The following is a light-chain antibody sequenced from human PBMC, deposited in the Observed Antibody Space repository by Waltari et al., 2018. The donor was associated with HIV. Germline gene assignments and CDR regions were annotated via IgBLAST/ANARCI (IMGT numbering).Light chain of an antibody. CDR2: EVT. CDR3: TSTSIGSSAPRV. J-gene: IGLJ2*01. V-gene: IGLV2-14*01. Sequence: QPALTQPASISGSPGQSIPISCTGGPHDLGGDDFVPWYQQYPGPAPKVLIYEVTSRPSGASGRFSASRSGSTASLTISQLQAADEADYFCTSTSIGSSAPRVFGGGTKVTVL. CDR1: PHDLGGDDF.